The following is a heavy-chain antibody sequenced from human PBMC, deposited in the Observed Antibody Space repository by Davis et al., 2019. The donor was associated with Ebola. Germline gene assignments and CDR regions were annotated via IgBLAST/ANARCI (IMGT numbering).Heavy chain of an antibody. V-gene: IGHV4-59*01. J-gene: IGHJ5*02. D-gene: IGHD3-3*02. CDR1: GGSISSYY. CDR2: IYYSGST. Sequence: SETLSLTCTVSGGSISSYYWSWNRQPPGKGLEWIGYIYYSGSTNYNPSLKSRVTISVDTSKNQFSLKLSSVTAADTAVYYCARVSFSWFDPWGQGTLVTVSS. CDR3: ARVSFSWFDP.